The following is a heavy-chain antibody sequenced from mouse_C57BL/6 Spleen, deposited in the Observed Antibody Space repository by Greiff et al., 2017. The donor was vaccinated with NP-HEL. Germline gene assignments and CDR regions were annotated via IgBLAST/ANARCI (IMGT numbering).Heavy chain of an antibody. V-gene: IGHV1-15*01. CDR2: IDPETGGT. CDR3: TRDGYYEDY. J-gene: IGHJ2*01. D-gene: IGHD2-3*01. CDR1: GYTFTDYE. Sequence: QVHVKQSGAELVRPGASVTLSCKASGYTFTDYEMHWVKQTPVHGLEWIGAIDPETGGTAYNQKFKGKAILTADKSSSTAYMELRSLTSEDSAVYYCTRDGYYEDYWGQGTTLTVSS.